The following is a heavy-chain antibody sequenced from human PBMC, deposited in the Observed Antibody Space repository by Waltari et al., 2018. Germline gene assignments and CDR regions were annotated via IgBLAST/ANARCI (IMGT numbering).Heavy chain of an antibody. CDR2: ISSSSSYI. J-gene: IGHJ4*02. Sequence: EVQLVESGGGLVKPGGSLRLSCAASGFTFRSYSLNWVRQAPGKGLEWVSSISSSSSYIYYADSVKGRFTISRDNAKNSLYLQMNSLRAEDTAVYYCAREPTVAAPFDYWGQGTLVTVSS. D-gene: IGHD6-19*01. CDR1: GFTFRSYS. V-gene: IGHV3-21*01. CDR3: AREPTVAAPFDY.